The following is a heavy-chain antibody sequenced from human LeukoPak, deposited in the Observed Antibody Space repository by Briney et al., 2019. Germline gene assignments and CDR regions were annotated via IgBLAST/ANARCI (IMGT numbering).Heavy chain of an antibody. D-gene: IGHD1-7*01. J-gene: IGHJ5*02. CDR3: AKARELGGSEQDLAPVEMWFDP. Sequence: GGSLRLSCAASGFTFSSYAMSWVRQAPGKGLEWVSAISGSGGSTYYADSVKGRFTISRDNSKNTLYLQMNSLRAEDTAVYYFAKARELGGSEQDLAPVEMWFDPGGQETLVTVS. CDR2: ISGSGGST. CDR1: GFTFSSYA. V-gene: IGHV3-23*01.